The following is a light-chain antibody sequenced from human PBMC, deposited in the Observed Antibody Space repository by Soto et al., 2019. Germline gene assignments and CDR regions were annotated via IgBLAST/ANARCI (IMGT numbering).Light chain of an antibody. CDR2: STS. CDR3: LLYYGGSQV. J-gene: IGLJ3*02. Sequence: QTVVTQEPSLTVSPGGTVPLTCASSTGAVSNGLYPNWFQQKPGQPPTSLIYSTSKRHFWIPARFSGSLLGGKAALTISDVQPEDEADYYCLLYYGGSQVFGGGTKLTVL. CDR1: TGAVSNGLY. V-gene: IGLV7-43*01.